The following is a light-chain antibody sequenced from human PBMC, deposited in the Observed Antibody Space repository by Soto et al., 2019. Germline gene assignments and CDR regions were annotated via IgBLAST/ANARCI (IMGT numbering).Light chain of an antibody. CDR3: AAWDDSLNGLV. CDR1: SSNIGSNT. CDR2: NNN. V-gene: IGLV1-44*01. J-gene: IGLJ1*01. Sequence: QFVLTQAPSASGTPGQRVTISCSGSSSNIGSNTVNWYQQLPGTAPKLLIYNNNQRPSGVPDRFSGSKSGTSASLAISGLQSEDEADYYCAAWDDSLNGLVFGTGTKVTVL.